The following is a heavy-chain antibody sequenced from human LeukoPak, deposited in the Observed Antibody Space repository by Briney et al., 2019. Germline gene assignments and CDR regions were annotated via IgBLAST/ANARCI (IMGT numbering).Heavy chain of an antibody. Sequence: QPGGSLRLSCAASGFTFSSYAMSWVRQAPGKGLEWVSAISGSGGSTYYADSVKGRLTISRDNYKNTLYLQMNSLRAEDTGVYYCAKSREFGEISTSYYFDYWGQGTLVTVSS. CDR2: ISGSGGST. V-gene: IGHV3-23*01. CDR1: GFTFSSYA. D-gene: IGHD2-2*01. J-gene: IGHJ4*02. CDR3: AKSREFGEISTSYYFDY.